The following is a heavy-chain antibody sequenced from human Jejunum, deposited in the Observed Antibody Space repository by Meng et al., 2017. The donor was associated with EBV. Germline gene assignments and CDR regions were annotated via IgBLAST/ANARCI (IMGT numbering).Heavy chain of an antibody. CDR2: VDPQDDET. CDR1: GYIFSDYY. D-gene: IGHD4/OR15-4a*01. Sequence: EVQLIKFGAEVKKPGATVKISCKVSGYIFSDYYIHWVRQAPGEGLEWMGLVDPQDDETLYAEKFQGRVTITADTSPDTAYMELSSLRSEDTAIYYCALVLRARFNYFDPWGQGTLVTVSS. V-gene: IGHV1-69-2*01. CDR3: ALVLRARFNYFDP. J-gene: IGHJ5*02.